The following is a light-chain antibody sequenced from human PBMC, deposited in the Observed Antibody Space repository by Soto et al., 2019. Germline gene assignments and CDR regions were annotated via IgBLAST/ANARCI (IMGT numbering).Light chain of an antibody. CDR3: SSYTSSSTLVV. CDR2: EVS. J-gene: IGLJ2*01. V-gene: IGLV2-14*01. CDR1: KSDIGVYDF. Sequence: QSVLTQPPSASGSPGQSVTISCTGTKSDIGVYDFVSWYQHHPGKAPRLIIYEVSNRPSGVSNRFSGSKSGNTASLTISGLQAEDEADYYCSSYTSSSTLVVFGGGTKVTVL.